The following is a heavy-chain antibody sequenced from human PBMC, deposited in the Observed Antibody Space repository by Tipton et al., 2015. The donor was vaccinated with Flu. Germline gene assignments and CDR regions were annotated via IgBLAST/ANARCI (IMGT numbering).Heavy chain of an antibody. D-gene: IGHD1-26*01. J-gene: IGHJ4*02. CDR1: GYTFNGHY. CDR2: INPDSGAT. CDR3: ARIFRGSYHLDF. V-gene: IGHV1-2*02. Sequence: LVQSGAEVKVSCKASGYTFNGHYMHWVRQAPGQGPEWMGWINPDSGATTYAQKFQGRVTMTRDTSVSTAYMELSSLRSDDAAMYYCARIFRGSYHLDFWGQGTLVTVSS.